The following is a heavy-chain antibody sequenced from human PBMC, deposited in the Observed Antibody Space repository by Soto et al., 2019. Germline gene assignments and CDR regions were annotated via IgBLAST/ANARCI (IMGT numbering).Heavy chain of an antibody. V-gene: IGHV4-30-4*01. D-gene: IGHD2-8*02. J-gene: IGHJ4*02. Sequence: SETLSLTCTVSGGSISSGDYYWSWIRQPPGKGLEWIGEINHSGSTNYNPSLKSRVTISVDTSKNQFSLKLTSVTAADTAVYYCARDKITGLFDYWGQGTLVTVSS. CDR3: ARDKITGLFDY. CDR1: GGSISSGDYY. CDR2: INHSGST.